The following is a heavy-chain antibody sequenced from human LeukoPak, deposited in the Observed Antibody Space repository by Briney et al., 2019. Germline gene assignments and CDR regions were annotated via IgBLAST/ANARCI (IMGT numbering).Heavy chain of an antibody. J-gene: IGHJ1*01. CDR3: AKEPNPYSSGWYFQD. D-gene: IGHD6-25*01. V-gene: IGHV3-30*18. CDR1: GFTFSSYS. Sequence: GGSLRLSCAASGFTFSSYSMNWVRQAPGKGLEWVAVVSHDGSTTFYADSVKGRFTISRDNSKNTLDLRMDSLRPEDTAVYYCAKEPNPYSSGWYFQDWGQGTLVTVSS. CDR2: VSHDGSTT.